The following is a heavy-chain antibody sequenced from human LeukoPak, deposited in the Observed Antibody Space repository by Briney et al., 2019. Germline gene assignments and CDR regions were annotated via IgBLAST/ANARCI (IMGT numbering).Heavy chain of an antibody. CDR3: ASERGGTGDFEY. CDR1: GYIFTNYV. J-gene: IGHJ4*02. D-gene: IGHD1-1*01. V-gene: IGHV1-3*01. Sequence: ASVKVSCKASGYIFTNYVIHWVRRAPGQRPEWMGWINVGNGDTKYSQKFQGRVTIVSDTSASTAYMGLSSLRSADTALYSCASERGGTGDFEYWGQGTLVTVSS. CDR2: INVGNGDT.